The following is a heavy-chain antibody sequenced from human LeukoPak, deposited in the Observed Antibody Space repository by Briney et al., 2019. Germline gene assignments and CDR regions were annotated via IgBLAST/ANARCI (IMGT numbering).Heavy chain of an antibody. J-gene: IGHJ6*02. D-gene: IGHD4-11*01. CDR3: ARHYSNSLFYYYGLDV. V-gene: IGHV3-66*04. CDR2: MYTDGGT. Sequence: GGSLRLSCAVSGFTVSTNYMSDVRQAAGKGLEWVSLMYTDGGTLYADSVKGRFTISRDSSKNTLYLQMNSLRAEDTAVYYCARHYSNSLFYYYGLDVWGQGTTVTVSS. CDR1: GFTVSTNY.